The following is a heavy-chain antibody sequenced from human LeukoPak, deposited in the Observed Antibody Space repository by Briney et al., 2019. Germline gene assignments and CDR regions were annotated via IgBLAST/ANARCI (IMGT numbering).Heavy chain of an antibody. V-gene: IGHV3-66*02. J-gene: IGHJ4*02. CDR3: AKWLQF. CDR2: IYVGGAT. CDR1: GFTVGNSY. Sequence: GGSLRLSCAASGFTVGNSYMTWVRQAPGKGLEWVSLIYVGGATHYADSVKGRFTISRDNSKNTLYLQMNSLRTDDTAVYYCAKWLQFGGQGTLVTVSS. D-gene: IGHD5-24*01.